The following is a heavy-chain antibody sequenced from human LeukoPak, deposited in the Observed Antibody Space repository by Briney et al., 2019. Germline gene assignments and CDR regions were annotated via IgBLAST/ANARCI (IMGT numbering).Heavy chain of an antibody. CDR3: AREAPALDY. D-gene: IGHD2-2*01. CDR2: ISSSSSTI. J-gene: IGHJ4*02. CDR1: GFTFSSYG. Sequence: GGSLRLSCAASGFTFSSYGMNWVRQAPGKGLEWVSYISSSSSTITYADSVKGRFTISRDNAENSLYLQMSSLRAEDTAVYYCAREAPALDYWGQGTLVTVSS. V-gene: IGHV3-48*01.